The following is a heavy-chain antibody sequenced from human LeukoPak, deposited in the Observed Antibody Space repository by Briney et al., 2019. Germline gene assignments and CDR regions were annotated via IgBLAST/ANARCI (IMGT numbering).Heavy chain of an antibody. CDR1: SGSINSYY. Sequence: SETLSLTCTVSSGSINSYYWGWVRQPPGKGLEWIGYIYYSGSTNYNPSLKSRVTISVDTSKNQFSLKLSSVTAADTAVYYCARGIQLWSEYYYMDVWGKGTTVTVSS. J-gene: IGHJ6*03. CDR3: ARGIQLWSEYYYMDV. CDR2: IYYSGST. V-gene: IGHV4-59*01. D-gene: IGHD5-18*01.